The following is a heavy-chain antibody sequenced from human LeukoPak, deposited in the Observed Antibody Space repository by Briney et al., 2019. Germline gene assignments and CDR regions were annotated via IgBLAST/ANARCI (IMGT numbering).Heavy chain of an antibody. CDR3: AKGYNWNTWYYFDY. D-gene: IGHD1-20*01. Sequence: GGSLRLSCAASGFTFSSYAMSWVRQAPGKGLEWVSAISGSGGSTYYADSVKGRFTISRDNSKDTLYLQMNSLRAEDTAVYYCAKGYNWNTWYYFDYWGQGTLVTVSS. CDR2: ISGSGGST. V-gene: IGHV3-23*01. CDR1: GFTFSSYA. J-gene: IGHJ4*02.